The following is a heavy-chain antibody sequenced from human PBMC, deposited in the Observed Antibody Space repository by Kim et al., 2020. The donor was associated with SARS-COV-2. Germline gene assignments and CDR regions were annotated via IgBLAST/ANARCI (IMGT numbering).Heavy chain of an antibody. V-gene: IGHV1-2*06. CDR2: INPNSGGT. J-gene: IGHJ3*02. CDR3: ARDSSMTGRTSAFDI. CDR1: GYTFTNYY. D-gene: IGHD1-20*01. Sequence: ASVKVSCEASGYTFTNYYIHWVRQAPGQGLEWMGRINPNSGGTNYAQKFQGRVTMTRDTSISTAYMELSSLRSDDTAVYYCARDSSMTGRTSAFDIWGQGTMVTVS.